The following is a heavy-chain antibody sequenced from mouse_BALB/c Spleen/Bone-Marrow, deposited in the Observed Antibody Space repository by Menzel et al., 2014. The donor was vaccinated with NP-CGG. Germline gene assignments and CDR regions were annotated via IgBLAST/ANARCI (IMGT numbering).Heavy chain of an antibody. Sequence: EVQLVESGGGLVQPKGSLKLSCAASGFTFNTYAMNWVRQAPGKGLEWVARIRSKSNNYATYYADSVKDRFTISRDDSQSMLYLQMNNLKTEDTAMYYCVGRDGNYGGFAYWGQGTLVTVSA. CDR3: VGRDGNYGGFAY. V-gene: IGHV10-1*02. CDR2: IRSKSNNYAT. J-gene: IGHJ3*01. CDR1: GFTFNTYA. D-gene: IGHD2-1*01.